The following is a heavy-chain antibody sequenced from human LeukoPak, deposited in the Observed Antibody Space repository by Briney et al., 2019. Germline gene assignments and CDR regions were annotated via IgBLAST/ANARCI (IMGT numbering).Heavy chain of an antibody. CDR3: ATDSPETAALDY. Sequence: GGSLRLSRAASVVSFSTYTMNCVRQAPAKGLWCGSSIVASSNTTYYAACVKSRSTITRANAKPSLYLQMASLSAEDRAVYYCATDSPETAALDYWGQGTLVTVSS. D-gene: IGHD1-1*01. CDR2: IVASSNTT. V-gene: IGHV3-48*04. J-gene: IGHJ4*02. CDR1: VVSFSTYT.